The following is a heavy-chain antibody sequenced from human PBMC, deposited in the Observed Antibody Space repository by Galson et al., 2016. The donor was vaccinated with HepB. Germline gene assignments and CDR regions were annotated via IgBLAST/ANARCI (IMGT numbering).Heavy chain of an antibody. Sequence: SLRLSCAPSGFIFSDCWMTWVRRAPGKGLEWVANINHDGSVKNYVDSVKGRFTISRDNSKNTLYLQMRSLRAEDTALYYCAKVVGVTTRGYFDYWGQGTLVTVSS. CDR1: GFIFSDCW. CDR3: AKVVGVTTRGYFDY. J-gene: IGHJ4*02. D-gene: IGHD1-26*01. V-gene: IGHV3-7*03. CDR2: INHDGSVK.